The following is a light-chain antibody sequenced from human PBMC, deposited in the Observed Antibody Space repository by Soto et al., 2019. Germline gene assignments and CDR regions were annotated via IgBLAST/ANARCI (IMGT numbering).Light chain of an antibody. J-gene: IGKJ2*01. V-gene: IGKV3-15*01. CDR1: QSVTNN. CDR3: QQYDSWPYT. CDR2: GSS. Sequence: EIVMTQSPATLSVSPGERATLSCRASQSVTNNLAWYQQRPGQAPRLLIYGSSTRATGIPGRFSGSGSGTELTLTISSLQSEDFAAYYCQQYDSWPYTFGQGTKLEI.